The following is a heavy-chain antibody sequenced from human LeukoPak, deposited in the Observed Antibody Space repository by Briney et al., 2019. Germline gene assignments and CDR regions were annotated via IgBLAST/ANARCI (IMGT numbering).Heavy chain of an antibody. J-gene: IGHJ3*02. V-gene: IGHV4-4*02. CDR1: GGSISSSNW. D-gene: IGHD1-26*01. CDR3: ARDSGSWWEPSDAFDI. CDR2: IYHSGST. Sequence: PSETLSLTCAVSGGSISSSNWWSWVRQPPGKGLEWIGEIYHSGSTNYNPSLKSRVTISVDKSKNQFSLKLSSVTAADTAVYYCARDSGSWWEPSDAFDIWGQGTMVTVSS.